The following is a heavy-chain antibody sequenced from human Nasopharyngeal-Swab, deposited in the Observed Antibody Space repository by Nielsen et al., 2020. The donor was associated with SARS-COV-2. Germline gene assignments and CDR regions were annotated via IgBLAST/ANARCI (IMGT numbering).Heavy chain of an antibody. V-gene: IGHV3-7*01. Sequence: GGSLRLSCAASGFTFSSYWMSWVRQAPGKGLEWVAHIKQGGTQQYYVDSVKGRFTISRDNAKNSLYLQMNSLRADDTAVYYCTRYCSTTSCPRGFDYWGQGTLVTRLL. CDR2: IKQGGTQQ. J-gene: IGHJ4*02. D-gene: IGHD2-2*01. CDR3: TRYCSTTSCPRGFDY. CDR1: GFTFSSYW.